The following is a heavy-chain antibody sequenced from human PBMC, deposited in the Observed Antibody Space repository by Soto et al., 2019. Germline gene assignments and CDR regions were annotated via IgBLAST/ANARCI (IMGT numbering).Heavy chain of an antibody. CDR3: ARLRRDGYNYDY. J-gene: IGHJ4*02. Sequence: SETLSLTCTVSGGSISSSSYYWGWIRQPPGKGLEWIGSIYYSGSTYYNPSLKSRVTISVDTSKNQFSLKLSSVTAADTAVYYCARLRRDGYNYDYWGQGTLVTVSS. D-gene: IGHD5-12*01. CDR1: GGSISSSSYY. V-gene: IGHV4-39*01. CDR2: IYYSGST.